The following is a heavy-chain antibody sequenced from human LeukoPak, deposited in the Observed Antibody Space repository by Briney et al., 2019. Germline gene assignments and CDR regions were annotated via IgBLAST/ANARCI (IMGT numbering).Heavy chain of an antibody. J-gene: IGHJ6*03. V-gene: IGHV4-39*07. CDR3: ARERVYSSGFSYYYYYMDV. D-gene: IGHD6-19*01. CDR1: GGSISSSNYY. Sequence: SETLSLTCTVSGGSISSSNYYWGWIRQPPGKGLEWIGVIYYSGNTYYTPSLKSRVTMSIDTSKNQFSLKLSSVTAADTAVYYCARERVYSSGFSYYYYYMDVWGKGTTVTISS. CDR2: IYYSGNT.